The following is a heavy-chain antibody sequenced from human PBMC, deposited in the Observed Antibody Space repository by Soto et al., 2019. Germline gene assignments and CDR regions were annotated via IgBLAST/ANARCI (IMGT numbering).Heavy chain of an antibody. Sequence: GGSLRLSCAASGFSVSSNYMSWVRPAPGKGLKWVSVIYSGGSTHYADSVEVRFTISRDISKNTLYLQMNSLRAEDTAVYYCARDPGSIAVAGTIWGQGT. J-gene: IGHJ4*02. CDR3: ARDPGSIAVAGTI. V-gene: IGHV3-53*01. CDR2: IYSGGST. D-gene: IGHD6-19*01. CDR1: GFSVSSNY.